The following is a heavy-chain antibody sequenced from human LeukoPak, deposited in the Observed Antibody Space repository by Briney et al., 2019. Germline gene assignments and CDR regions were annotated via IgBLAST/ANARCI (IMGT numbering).Heavy chain of an antibody. CDR2: IRYDGSNK. CDR3: AKDRDYGGSDLDY. Sequence: PGGSLRLSCAASGFTFSSYGMHWVRQAPGKGLEWVAFIRYDGSNKYYADSLKGRFTISRDNSKNTLYLQMNSLRAEDTAVYYCAKDRDYGGSDLDYWGQGTLVTVSS. J-gene: IGHJ4*02. D-gene: IGHD4-23*01. V-gene: IGHV3-30*02. CDR1: GFTFSSYG.